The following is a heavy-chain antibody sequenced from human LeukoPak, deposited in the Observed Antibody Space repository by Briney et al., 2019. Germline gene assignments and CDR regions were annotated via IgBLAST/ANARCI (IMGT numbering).Heavy chain of an antibody. Sequence: PGGSLRLSCAASGFTVSSNYMSWVRQAPGKGLEWVSVIYSGGSTYYADSVKGRFTISRDNSKNTLYLQMNSLRAEDTAVYYCAREGSSGWYRGWFDPWGQGTLVTVSS. J-gene: IGHJ5*02. CDR3: AREGSSGWYRGWFDP. D-gene: IGHD6-19*01. V-gene: IGHV3-53*01. CDR1: GFTVSSNY. CDR2: IYSGGST.